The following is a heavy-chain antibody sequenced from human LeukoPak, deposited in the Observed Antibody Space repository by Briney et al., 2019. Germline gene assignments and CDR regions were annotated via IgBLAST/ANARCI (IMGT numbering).Heavy chain of an antibody. CDR1: AFTFGDYA. CDR2: ISWNSGLI. V-gene: IGHV3-9*01. J-gene: IGHJ3*02. D-gene: IGHD2-15*01. Sequence: PPGGSLRLSCVASAFTFGDYAMHWVRQAPGKGLEWVSGISWNSGLIGYADSVKGRFTISRDNTKNSLYLQMNSLRTEDTALYYCAKDRTATPGAFDIWGQGTMVTVSS. CDR3: AKDRTATPGAFDI.